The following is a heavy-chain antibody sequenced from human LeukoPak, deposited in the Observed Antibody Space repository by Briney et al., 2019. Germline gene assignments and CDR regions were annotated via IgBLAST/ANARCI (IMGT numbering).Heavy chain of an antibody. CDR1: GVTLSDYE. Sequence: GGSLRLSCTVLGVTLSDYELNWVRQAPGKGPEWVSYMNRRGDRIDHADSVKGRFTMSRDIATKSVFLQMNGLRVDDTAVYYCATRIPYTGYNNWGQGTLVTVSS. CDR2: MNRRGDRI. D-gene: IGHD5-12*01. J-gene: IGHJ4*02. CDR3: ATRIPYTGYNN. V-gene: IGHV3-48*03.